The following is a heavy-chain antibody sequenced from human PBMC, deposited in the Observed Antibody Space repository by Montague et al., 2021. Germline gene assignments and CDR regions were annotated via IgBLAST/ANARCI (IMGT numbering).Heavy chain of an antibody. D-gene: IGHD3-22*01. CDR3: ARQGFYESGGFFI. V-gene: IGHV4-59*01. CDR2: LYDSGDT. CDR1: SGSISSFS. J-gene: IGHJ4*02. Sequence: SETLSLTCIVSSGSISSFSWAWIRQAPGKALEWIGHLYDSGDTYYNPSLHSRLTFSLDTSRNQFFLRLTSVTAADTAVYYCARQGFYESGGFFIWGLGTLVTVSS.